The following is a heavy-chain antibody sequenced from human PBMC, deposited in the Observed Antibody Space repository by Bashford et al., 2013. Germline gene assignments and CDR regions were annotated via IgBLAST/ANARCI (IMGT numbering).Heavy chain of an antibody. CDR1: GGTFSSYA. J-gene: IGHJ3*02. CDR2: IIPILGIA. V-gene: IGHV1-69*04. D-gene: IGHD5-18*01. CDR3: ARDFHRGYSYGDTSPDAFDI. Sequence: VASVKVSCKASGGTFSSYAISWVRQAPGQGLEWMGRIIPILGIANYAQKFQGRVTITADKSTSTAYMELSSLRSEDTAVYYCARDFHRGYSYGDTSPDAFDIVGPRDKWSPS.